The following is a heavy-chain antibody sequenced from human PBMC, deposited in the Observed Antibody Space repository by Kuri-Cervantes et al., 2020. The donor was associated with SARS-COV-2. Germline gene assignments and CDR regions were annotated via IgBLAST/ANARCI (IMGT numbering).Heavy chain of an antibody. CDR1: GLTFSSYS. CDR2: ISSSSSTI. Sequence: GGSLRLSCAASGLTFSSYSMNWVRQAPGKGLEWVSYISSSSSTIYYADSVKGRFTISRDNAKNSLYLQMNSLRAEDAAVYYCARDRPGIAVVPAGGIDYWGQGTLVTVSS. V-gene: IGHV3-48*01. J-gene: IGHJ4*02. D-gene: IGHD2-2*01. CDR3: ARDRPGIAVVPAGGIDY.